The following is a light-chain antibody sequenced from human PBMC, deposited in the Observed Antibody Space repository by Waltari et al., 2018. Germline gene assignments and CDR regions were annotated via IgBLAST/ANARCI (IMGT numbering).Light chain of an antibody. CDR1: SSDAGGYNY. CDR2: DVS. CDR3: SSYTSSSILV. Sequence: QSALTQPASVSGSPGQSITISCTGTSSDAGGYNYVSWYHQHPGKAPKLLIYDVSNRPSGVSNRFSGSKSGTTASLTISGLQAEDEADYYCSSYTSSSILVFGGGTKLTVL. J-gene: IGLJ2*01. V-gene: IGLV2-14*03.